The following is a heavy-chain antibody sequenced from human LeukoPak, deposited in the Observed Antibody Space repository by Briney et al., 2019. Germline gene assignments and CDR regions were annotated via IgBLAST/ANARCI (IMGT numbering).Heavy chain of an antibody. CDR2: ISSSRSYI. J-gene: IGHJ4*02. CDR1: GFTFSSYS. V-gene: IGHV3-21*01. CDR3: ARGNVEYSSSFDAY. D-gene: IGHD6-6*01. Sequence: GGALRLSCAASGFTFSSYSMNWVRQAPGKGVEGVSSISSSRSYIYYADSVRGRFTISRDNAKNSLYVQMNSLRAEDTAVYYCARGNVEYSSSFDAYWGQGTLVTASS.